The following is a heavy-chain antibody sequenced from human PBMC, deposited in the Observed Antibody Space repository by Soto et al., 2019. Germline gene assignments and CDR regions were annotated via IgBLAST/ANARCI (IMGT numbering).Heavy chain of an antibody. V-gene: IGHV1-69*13. D-gene: IGHD3-3*01. Sequence: SPVKVSCKASGGTFSSYAISWVRHAPGQGLEWMGGIIPIFGTANYAQKFEGRVTITADESTSTAYMELSSLRSEDTAVYYCARGRMVLRFLEWSNYYYGMDFW. CDR2: IIPIFGTA. CDR1: GGTFSSYA. CDR3: ARGRMVLRFLEWSNYYYGMDF. J-gene: IGHJ6*01.